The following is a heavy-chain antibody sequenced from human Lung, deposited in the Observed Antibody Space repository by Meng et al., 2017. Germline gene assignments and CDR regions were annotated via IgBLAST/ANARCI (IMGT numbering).Heavy chain of an antibody. V-gene: IGHV1-18*01. J-gene: IGHJ4*02. CDR2: LGAHPGDT. CDR3: ARGTPGRSYCDY. Sequence: HVQLLQSGAEVKQPGAPFKVSGKASDYTFTGYGDCWVRQAPGQGLEWMAWLGAHPGDTSFAPKFLGRVTVTADTATATAYMELRSLRSDDTAVYYCARGTPGRSYCDYWGLGTLVTSPQ. CDR1: DYTFTGYG. D-gene: IGHD3-10*01.